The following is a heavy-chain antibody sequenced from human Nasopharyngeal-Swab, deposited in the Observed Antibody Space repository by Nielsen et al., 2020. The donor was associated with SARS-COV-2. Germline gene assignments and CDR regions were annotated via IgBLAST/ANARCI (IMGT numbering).Heavy chain of an antibody. CDR2: ISSSSYI. D-gene: IGHD1-26*01. CDR1: GFTFSSYS. Sequence: GESLKISCAASGFTFSSYSMNWVRQAPGKGLEWVSSISSSSYIYYADSLKGRFTISRDNAKNSLYLQMNSLRAEDSAVYYCARSEYWYSGSYGADYWGQGTLVTVSS. CDR3: ARSEYWYSGSYGADY. J-gene: IGHJ4*02. V-gene: IGHV3-21*01.